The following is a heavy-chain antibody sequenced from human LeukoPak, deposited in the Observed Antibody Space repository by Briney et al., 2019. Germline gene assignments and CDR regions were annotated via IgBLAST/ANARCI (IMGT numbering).Heavy chain of an antibody. Sequence: ASVKVSCKTSGGTFNTYTLNWGRQAPGQGLEWVGGIIPIHGTTNYAQKFQGRVTITADESASTAYMELSSLTSEDTAVYYCARPTMSYYDSFGYYRDFDYWGQGTLVTVSS. V-gene: IGHV1-69*13. CDR1: GGTFNTYT. J-gene: IGHJ4*02. D-gene: IGHD3-22*01. CDR3: ARPTMSYYDSFGYYRDFDY. CDR2: IIPIHGTT.